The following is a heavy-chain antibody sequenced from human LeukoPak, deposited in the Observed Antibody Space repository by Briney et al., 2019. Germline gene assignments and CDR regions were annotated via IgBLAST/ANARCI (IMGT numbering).Heavy chain of an antibody. CDR3: ARDDGGGWFDP. J-gene: IGHJ5*02. CDR2: IYYSGST. Sequence: SETLSLTCTVSGGSISSYYWSWIRQPPGKGLEWIGYIYYSGSTNYNPSLKSRVTISLDTSKNQFSLKLYSVTAADTAVYYCARDDGGGWFDPWGQGTLVTVSS. V-gene: IGHV4-59*12. D-gene: IGHD3-10*01. CDR1: GGSISSYY.